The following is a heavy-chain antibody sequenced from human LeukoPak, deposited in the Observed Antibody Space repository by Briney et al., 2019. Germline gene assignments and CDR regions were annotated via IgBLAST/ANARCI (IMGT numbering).Heavy chain of an antibody. Sequence: PSQTLSLTCTVSGGSISSGSYYWSWIRQPAGKGLEWIGRLYISGSTDYNPSLKSRVTISVDTSKNQLSMRLSSVTAADTAVYYCARAIWFGEGHDYWGLGTLVTVSS. D-gene: IGHD3-10*01. CDR2: LYISGST. CDR1: GGSISSGSYY. V-gene: IGHV4-61*02. J-gene: IGHJ4*02. CDR3: ARAIWFGEGHDY.